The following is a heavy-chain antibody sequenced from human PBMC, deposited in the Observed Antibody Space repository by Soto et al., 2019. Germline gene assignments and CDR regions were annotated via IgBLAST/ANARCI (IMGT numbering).Heavy chain of an antibody. Sequence: QVQLVQSGAEVKKPGASVKVSCKASGYTFTSYAMHWVRQAPGQRLEWMGWINAGNGKTKYSQKFQGRVTITRDTSASTAYIERSSLRSEDTAVYYCASLPIAVAGHLLIYWGQGALVTVSS. V-gene: IGHV1-3*01. CDR2: INAGNGKT. J-gene: IGHJ4*02. CDR1: GYTFTSYA. D-gene: IGHD6-19*01. CDR3: ASLPIAVAGHLLIY.